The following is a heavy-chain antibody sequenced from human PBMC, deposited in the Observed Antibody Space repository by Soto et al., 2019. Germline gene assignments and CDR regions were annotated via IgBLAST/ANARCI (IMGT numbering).Heavy chain of an antibody. Sequence: ASVKVSCKASGYTFSSYYMRWVRQAPGQGLEWMGIINPSGGSTSYAQKFQGRVTMTRDTSTSTVYMELSSLRSEDTAVYYCAKGLAVAKYASYHVFDSWGQGTLVPVSS. D-gene: IGHD6-19*01. CDR3: AKGLAVAKYASYHVFDS. CDR2: INPSGGST. J-gene: IGHJ5*01. CDR1: GYTFSSYY. V-gene: IGHV1-46*01.